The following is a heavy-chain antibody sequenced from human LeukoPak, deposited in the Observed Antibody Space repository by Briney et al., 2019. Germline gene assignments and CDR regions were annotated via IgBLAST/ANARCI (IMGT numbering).Heavy chain of an antibody. J-gene: IGHJ4*02. CDR1: GFXFSSYW. V-gene: IGHV3-7*01. Sequence: PGGSLRLSCAASGFXFSSYWINWVRQAPGKGLEWVASINQDGTEKYYVDSVKGRFTVSRDNAKNSLYLQMNSLRADDTAVYYCARDLDADYWGQGTLVTVSS. CDR2: INQDGTEK. CDR3: ARDLDADY.